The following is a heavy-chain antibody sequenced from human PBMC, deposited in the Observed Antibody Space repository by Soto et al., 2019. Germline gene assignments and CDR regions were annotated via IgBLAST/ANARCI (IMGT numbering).Heavy chain of an antibody. CDR3: ARDRERIAQLGWLER. J-gene: IGHJ5*02. CDR2: ISSSSSTI. D-gene: IGHD6-13*01. Sequence: GGFLRLSCAASGFTFGSYAVSWVGQAPGKGLEWVSYISSSSSTIYYADSVKGRFTISRDNAKNSLYLQMNSLRAEVTAVYYCARDRERIAQLGWLERWGQGTLVSVSS. V-gene: IGHV3-48*01. CDR1: GFTFGSYA.